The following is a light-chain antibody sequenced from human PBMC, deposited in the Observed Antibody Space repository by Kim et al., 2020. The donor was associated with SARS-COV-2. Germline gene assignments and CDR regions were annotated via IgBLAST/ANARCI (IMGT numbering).Light chain of an antibody. CDR2: HGS. V-gene: IGKV1-33*01. CDR1: QDDSNY. CDR3: QQYDKLLRVS. Sequence: ACVGYRVTIPCQAGQDDSNYLNWYQQTPRKAPKLLIYHGSNFETGVPSRFSRSESVTDFTFTISSLQPEYIATYFCQQYDKLLRVSCGKGPKREIK. J-gene: IGKJ2*03.